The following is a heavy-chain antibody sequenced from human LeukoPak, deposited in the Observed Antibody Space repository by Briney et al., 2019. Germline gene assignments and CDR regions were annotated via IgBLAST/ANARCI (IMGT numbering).Heavy chain of an antibody. D-gene: IGHD3-16*02. CDR2: IKQDGSEK. CDR1: GFTFSSYW. V-gene: IGHV3-7*01. Sequence: PGGSLRLSCAASGFTFSSYWMSWVRQAPGKGLEWVANIKQDGSEKYYVDSVKGRFTISRDNAKNSLCLQMNSLRAEDTAVYYCARSDYDYVWGSYRYTGYFDYWGQGTLVTVSS. CDR3: ARSDYDYVWGSYRYTGYFDY. J-gene: IGHJ4*02.